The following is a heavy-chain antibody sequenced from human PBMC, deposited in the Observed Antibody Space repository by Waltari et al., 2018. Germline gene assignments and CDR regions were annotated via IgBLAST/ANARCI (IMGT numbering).Heavy chain of an antibody. V-gene: IGHV1-69-2*01. CDR1: GYTFRDDF. D-gene: IGHD3-10*01. CDR2: SEPEDGET. Sequence: EVELVQSGAEVKKPGANVKISCKASGYTFRDDFMHWVQQAPGKGLEWMGRSEPEDGETVYSEKFQGRVTITADTSTDTAYMELSSLTSGDTAVYYCAPLPGGSGQTFDYWGQGTLVTVSS. J-gene: IGHJ4*02. CDR3: APLPGGSGQTFDY.